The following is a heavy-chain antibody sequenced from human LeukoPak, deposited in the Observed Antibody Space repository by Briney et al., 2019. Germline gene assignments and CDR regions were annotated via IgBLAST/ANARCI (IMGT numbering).Heavy chain of an antibody. CDR2: INPNSGDT. D-gene: IGHD2-15*01. V-gene: IGHV1-2*02. J-gene: IGHJ4*02. Sequence: GASVKVSCKASGYTFTGYYIHWVRQAPGQGLEWMGWINPNSGDTNYAQKFQGRVTMTRDTSISTAYMELNRLTSGDTAVYYCAREEGSYPESLDYWGQGTLVTVSS. CDR3: AREEGSYPESLDY. CDR1: GYTFTGYY.